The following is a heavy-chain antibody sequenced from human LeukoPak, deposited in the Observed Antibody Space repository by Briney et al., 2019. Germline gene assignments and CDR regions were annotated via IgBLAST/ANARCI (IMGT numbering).Heavy chain of an antibody. CDR3: AKDIGGSYYYYYMDV. D-gene: IGHD3-16*01. Sequence: PGGSLRLSCAASGFTFSSYGMHWVRQAPGKGLEWVAFIRYDGSTKYYADSVKGRFTISRDNSKNTLYLQMNSLRAEDTAVYYCAKDIGGSYYYYYMDVWGKGTTVTVSS. J-gene: IGHJ6*03. V-gene: IGHV3-30*02. CDR2: IRYDGSTK. CDR1: GFTFSSYG.